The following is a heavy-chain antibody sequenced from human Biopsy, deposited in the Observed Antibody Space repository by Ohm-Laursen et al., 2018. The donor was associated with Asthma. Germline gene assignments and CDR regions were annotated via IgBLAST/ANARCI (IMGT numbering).Heavy chain of an antibody. Sequence: GASVKVSCNASGYTFNSAGITWVRQAPGQGLEWMGWISVYNGNTTVAQKLQDRVTMITDTSTSTAYMELRSLRSDDTAVYFCARAVDYSHYYGIDAWGQGTTVTVS. CDR2: ISVYNGNT. CDR3: ARAVDYSHYYGIDA. D-gene: IGHD3-10*01. V-gene: IGHV1-18*01. CDR1: GYTFNSAG. J-gene: IGHJ6*02.